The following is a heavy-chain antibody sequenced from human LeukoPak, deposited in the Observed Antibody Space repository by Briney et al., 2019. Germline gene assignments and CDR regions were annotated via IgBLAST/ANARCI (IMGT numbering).Heavy chain of an antibody. Sequence: GGSLRLSCAASGSIFSSYSMNWVRQAPGKGLEWVSSISTSSSAIYYADSVKGRFTISRDNAKNSLFLQMDSLRAEDTAVYYCARAYCSSTSCFEWGQETLVTVSS. J-gene: IGHJ4*02. CDR1: GSIFSSYS. V-gene: IGHV3-48*01. D-gene: IGHD2-2*01. CDR2: ISTSSSAI. CDR3: ARAYCSSTSCFE.